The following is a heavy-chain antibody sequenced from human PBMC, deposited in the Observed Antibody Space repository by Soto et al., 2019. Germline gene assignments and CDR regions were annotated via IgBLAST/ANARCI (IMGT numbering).Heavy chain of an antibody. CDR1: GFTFSRYG. D-gene: IGHD1-1*01. CDR3: ARDDAFENENGFDL. V-gene: IGHV3-33*01. J-gene: IGHJ3*01. CDR2: IVSDGGNK. Sequence: QVQLVESGGGVVQPGRSLRLSCAASGFTFSRYGFHWVRQAPGKGLEWVAVIVSDGGNKYHADSVEGRFTISRDNSKDTLYRQMNSLRAEDTAVYYCARDDAFENENGFDLWGQGTMVTVSS.